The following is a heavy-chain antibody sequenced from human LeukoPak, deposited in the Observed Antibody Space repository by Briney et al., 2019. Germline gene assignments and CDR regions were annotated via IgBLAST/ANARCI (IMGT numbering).Heavy chain of an antibody. CDR2: ISYDGSNK. D-gene: IGHD3-10*01. CDR1: GFTFSSYA. CDR3: ARDTPYYYGSGSYCPNFDY. Sequence: GGSLRLSCAASGFTFSSYAMHWFRQAPGKGLEWVAVISYDGSNKYYADSVKGRFTISRDNSKSTLYLQMNSLRAEDTAVYYCARDTPYYYGSGSYCPNFDYWGQGTLVTVSS. J-gene: IGHJ4*02. V-gene: IGHV3-30*04.